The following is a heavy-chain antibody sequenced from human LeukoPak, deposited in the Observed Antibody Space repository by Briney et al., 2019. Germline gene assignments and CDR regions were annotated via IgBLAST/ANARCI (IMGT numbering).Heavy chain of an antibody. CDR1: GGSISSYY. Sequence: PSETLSLTCTVSGGSISSYYWSWIRQPPGKGLEWIGEINHSGSTNYNPSLKSRVTISVDTSKNQFSLKLSSVTAADTAVYYCARRDGYGDYDYYYYYMDVWGKGTTVTVSS. CDR2: INHSGST. D-gene: IGHD4-17*01. CDR3: ARRDGYGDYDYYYYYMDV. J-gene: IGHJ6*03. V-gene: IGHV4-34*01.